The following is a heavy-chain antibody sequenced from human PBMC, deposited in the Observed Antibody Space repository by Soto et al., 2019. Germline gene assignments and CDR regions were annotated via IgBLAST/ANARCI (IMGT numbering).Heavy chain of an antibody. V-gene: IGHV1-18*01. J-gene: IGHJ6*02. Sequence: QVHLVQSGAEVKKPGASVNVSCKTSGYTFTRNGISWVRQAPGQGLEWMGWISPKSGNIKYAQKFQGRVIMTTDTATRTAYMELRSLRSADTAVYYCVKDRDSNSWPSRDVWGPGTTVTVSS. CDR2: ISPKSGNI. D-gene: IGHD3-22*01. CDR3: VKDRDSNSWPSRDV. CDR1: GYTFTRNG.